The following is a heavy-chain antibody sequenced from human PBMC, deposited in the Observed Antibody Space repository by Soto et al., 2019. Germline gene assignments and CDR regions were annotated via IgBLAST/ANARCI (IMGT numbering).Heavy chain of an antibody. J-gene: IGHJ3*02. D-gene: IGHD2-15*01. CDR3: ARDRGYCSGGSCYDAFDI. CDR1: GFTFSSYS. CDR2: ISSSSSYI. V-gene: IGHV3-21*01. Sequence: GSLRLSCAASGFTFSSYSMNWVRQAPGKGLEWVSSISSSSSYIYYADSVKGRFTISRDNAKNSLYLQMNSLRAEDTAVYYCARDRGYCSGGSCYDAFDIWGQGTMVTVSS.